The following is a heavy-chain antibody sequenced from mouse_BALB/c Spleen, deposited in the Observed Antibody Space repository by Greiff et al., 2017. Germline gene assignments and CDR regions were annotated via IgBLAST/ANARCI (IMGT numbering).Heavy chain of an antibody. V-gene: IGHV1S34*01. CDR3: ARSNYGNWFAY. CDR2: ISCYNGAT. J-gene: IGHJ3*01. CDR1: GYSFTGYY. Sequence: LVKTGASVKISCKASGYSFTGYYMHWVKQSHGKSLEWIGYISCYNGATSYNQKFKGKATFTVDTSSSTAYMQFNSLTSEDSAVYYCARSNYGNWFAYWGQGTLVTVSA. D-gene: IGHD1-1*01.